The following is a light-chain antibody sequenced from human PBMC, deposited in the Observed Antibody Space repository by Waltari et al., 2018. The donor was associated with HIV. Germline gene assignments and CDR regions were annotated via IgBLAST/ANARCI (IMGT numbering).Light chain of an antibody. V-gene: IGKV3-11*01. J-gene: IGKJ3*01. Sequence: DTVLTQYPATLSLSPGERATLSCRASQSVSNHLAWYEQKPGQAPRLLIYYASNRATGVPARFSGSRSGTDFTLTISSLDPEDFAVYYCQQRSNWPPEFTFGPGTKVDIK. CDR2: YAS. CDR1: QSVSNH. CDR3: QQRSNWPPEFT.